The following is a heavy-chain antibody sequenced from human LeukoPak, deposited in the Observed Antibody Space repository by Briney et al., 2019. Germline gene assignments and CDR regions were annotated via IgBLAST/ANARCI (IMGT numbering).Heavy chain of an antibody. CDR2: ISGSGGST. CDR1: GFTFSSYA. CDR3: AKDREYSSGWCEYFQH. D-gene: IGHD6-19*01. V-gene: IGHV3-23*01. J-gene: IGHJ1*01. Sequence: GGSLRLSCAASGFTFSSYAMSWVRQAPGKGLEWVSAISGSGGSTYYADSVKGRFTISRDNSKNTLYLQMNSLRAEDTAVYYCAKDREYSSGWCEYFQHWGQGTLVTVSS.